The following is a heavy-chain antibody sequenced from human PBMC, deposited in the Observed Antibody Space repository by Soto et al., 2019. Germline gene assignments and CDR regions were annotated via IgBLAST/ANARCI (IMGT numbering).Heavy chain of an antibody. CDR2: INPNSGGT. CDR3: ARSDCSSTSCPMDV. Sequence: QVQLVQSGAEVKKPGASVKVSCKASGYTFTGYDMHWVRQAPGQGLEWMGWINPNSGGTNYAQKFQGWVTMTSDTSISRVYMEESRLKSDATAVYYCARSDCSSTSCPMDVWGQGTTVTVSS. J-gene: IGHJ6*02. CDR1: GYTFTGYD. V-gene: IGHV1-2*04. D-gene: IGHD2-2*01.